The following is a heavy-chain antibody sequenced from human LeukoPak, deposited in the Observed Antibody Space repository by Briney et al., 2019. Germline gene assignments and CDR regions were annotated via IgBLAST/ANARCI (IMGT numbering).Heavy chain of an antibody. CDR1: GFAFGTYA. D-gene: IGHD3-10*01. V-gene: IGHV3-23*01. Sequence: PGGSLRLSCAGSGFAFGTYAMSWVRQAPGMGLEWVSSISANGQATYYADSVEGRFTISRDNSKSTLYLQLNSLRADDTATYYCARDPYNNIIYRLAHWGQGTLVTVSS. J-gene: IGHJ4*02. CDR2: ISANGQAT. CDR3: ARDPYNNIIYRLAH.